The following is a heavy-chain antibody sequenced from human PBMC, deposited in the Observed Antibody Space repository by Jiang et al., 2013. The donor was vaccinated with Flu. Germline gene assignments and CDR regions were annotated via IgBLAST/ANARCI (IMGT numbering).Heavy chain of an antibody. CDR3: ARDRDSMARGLPMTYFDS. V-gene: IGHV1-3*01. Sequence: SGAEVKRPGASVKLSCKASGYSFINYGLCWVRQAPGQGLEWMGWINGASGVTKYSEKFQGKITITRDVSATSVYLELSSLRSEDTAIYFCARDRDSMARGLPMTYFDSWGQGTLVTVSS. D-gene: IGHD3-10*01. CDR1: GYSFINYG. J-gene: IGHJ4*02. CDR2: INGASGVT.